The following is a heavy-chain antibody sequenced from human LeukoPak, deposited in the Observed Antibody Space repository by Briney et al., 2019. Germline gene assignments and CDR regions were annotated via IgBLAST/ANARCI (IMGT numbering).Heavy chain of an antibody. D-gene: IGHD3-10*01. CDR1: GYTFTDYY. J-gene: IGHJ6*02. V-gene: IGHV1-2*02. Sequence: ASVKVSCKASGYTFTDYYMHWVRQAPGQGLEWMGWINPKSGATNSAQKFQGRVTMTRDTSINTAYMELSRLRSDDTAVYYCALWFGELSALINYYYYGMDVWGQGTMVTVSS. CDR2: INPKSGAT. CDR3: ALWFGELSALINYYYYGMDV.